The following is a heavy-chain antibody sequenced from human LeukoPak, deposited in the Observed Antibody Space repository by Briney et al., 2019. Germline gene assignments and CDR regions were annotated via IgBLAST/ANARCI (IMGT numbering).Heavy chain of an antibody. J-gene: IGHJ4*02. CDR2: INPNSGGT. CDR1: GYTFTGYY. Sequence: ASVKVSCKASGYTFTGYYMHWVRQAPGQGLEWMGWINPNSGGTNYAQKFQGWVTMTRDTSISTAYMELSRLRSDDTAVYYCARGISRYYDILTGYYEAVDYWGQGTLVTVSS. CDR3: ARGISRYYDILTGYYEAVDY. D-gene: IGHD3-9*01. V-gene: IGHV1-2*04.